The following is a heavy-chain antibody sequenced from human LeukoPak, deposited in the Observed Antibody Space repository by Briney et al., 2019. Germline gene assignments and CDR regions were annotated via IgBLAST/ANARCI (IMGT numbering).Heavy chain of an antibody. CDR1: GFTFSKYW. CDR3: AIAGEYGSGSYLDY. Sequence: GGSLRLSCAASGFTFSKYWMHWVRQVPGKGLVWVSLINGDGSTTNYADFVKGRFTISRDNAKNSLYLQMNSLRAEDTAVYYCAIAGEYGSGSYLDYWGQGTLVTVSS. V-gene: IGHV3-74*01. D-gene: IGHD3-10*01. J-gene: IGHJ4*02. CDR2: INGDGSTT.